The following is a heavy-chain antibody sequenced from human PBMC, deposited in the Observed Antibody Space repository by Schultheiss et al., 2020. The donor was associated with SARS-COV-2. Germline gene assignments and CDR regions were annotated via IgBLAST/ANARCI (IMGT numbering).Heavy chain of an antibody. V-gene: IGHV3-48*01. J-gene: IGHJ4*02. CDR1: GFTFSSYG. CDR2: ISSSGSTI. D-gene: IGHD3-22*01. CDR3: ARDRTAYYDSSGNSY. Sequence: GGSLRLSCAASGFTFSSYGMHWVRQAPGKGLEWVSYISSSGSTIYYADSVKGRFTISRDNSKNTLYLQMNSLRAEDTAVYYCARDRTAYYDSSGNSYWGQGTLVTVSS.